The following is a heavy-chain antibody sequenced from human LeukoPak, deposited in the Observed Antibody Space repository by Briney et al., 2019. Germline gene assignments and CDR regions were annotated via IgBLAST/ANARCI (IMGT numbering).Heavy chain of an antibody. J-gene: IGHJ4*02. Sequence: SETLSLTCTVSDDSISDYYRGWIRQPPGKGLEWIGSIYYSGSTYYNPSLKSRVTISVDTSKNQFSLKLSSVTAADTAVYYCARLVVYYDSSGYYSIPRILDYWGQGTLVTVSS. D-gene: IGHD3-22*01. CDR3: ARLVVYYDSSGYYSIPRILDY. CDR1: DDSISDYY. V-gene: IGHV4-38-2*02. CDR2: IYYSGST.